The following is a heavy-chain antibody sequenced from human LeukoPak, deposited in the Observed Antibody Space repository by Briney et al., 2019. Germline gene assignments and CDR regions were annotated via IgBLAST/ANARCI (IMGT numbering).Heavy chain of an antibody. Sequence: SETLSLTCAVYGVSFSGYYWSWIRQPPGKGLEWIGEINHSGSTNYNPSLKSRVTISVDTSKNQFSLKLSSVTAADTAVYYCTRGRSYDFWSGYFDSYYYYYGMDVWGQGTTVTVSS. D-gene: IGHD3-3*01. CDR3: TRGRSYDFWSGYFDSYYYYYGMDV. V-gene: IGHV4-34*01. J-gene: IGHJ6*02. CDR1: GVSFSGYY. CDR2: INHSGST.